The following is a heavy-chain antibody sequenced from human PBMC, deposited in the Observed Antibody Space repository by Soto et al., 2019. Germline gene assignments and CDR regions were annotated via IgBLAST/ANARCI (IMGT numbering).Heavy chain of an antibody. CDR1: GGSVGSGAYY. J-gene: IGHJ3*02. Sequence: SETLSLTCRVSGGSVGSGAYYWSWIRQLPGKGLEWIGYTLYSGRPIYNPSLQSLQSRVTISVDTSRNQFSLRLTSVTAADTALYYCARHDFYHRTFDIWGQGTLVTVSS. CDR3: ARHDFYHRTFDI. CDR2: TLYSGRP. D-gene: IGHD3-3*01. V-gene: IGHV4-61*08.